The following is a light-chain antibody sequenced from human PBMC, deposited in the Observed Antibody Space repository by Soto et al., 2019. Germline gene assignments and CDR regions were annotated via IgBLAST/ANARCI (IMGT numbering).Light chain of an antibody. CDR1: QSVNRN. Sequence: EIVMTQSPVTLSVSPGERATLSCRASQSVNRNLAWYQQKPGQAPRLLIYGASTRATGIPARFSGSGSETEFNFSISSLQSEDFAVYYCQQYNNRPLTFGGGTKVKIK. CDR2: GAS. V-gene: IGKV3-15*01. CDR3: QQYNNRPLT. J-gene: IGKJ4*01.